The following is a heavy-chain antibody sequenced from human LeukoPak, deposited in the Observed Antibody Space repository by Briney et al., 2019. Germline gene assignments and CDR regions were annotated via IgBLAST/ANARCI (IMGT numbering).Heavy chain of an antibody. D-gene: IGHD3-10*01. CDR2: INWNGGST. Sequence: GGSLRLSCAASGFTFDDYGMSWVRQAPGKGLEWVSGINWNGGSTGYADSVKGRFTISRDNAKNSLYLQMNSPRAEDTALYYCARGAWRGVITDAFDIWGQGTMVTVSS. CDR3: ARGAWRGVITDAFDI. J-gene: IGHJ3*02. V-gene: IGHV3-20*04. CDR1: GFTFDDYG.